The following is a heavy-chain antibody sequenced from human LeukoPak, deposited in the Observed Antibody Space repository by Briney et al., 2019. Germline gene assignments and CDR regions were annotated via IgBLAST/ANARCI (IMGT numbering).Heavy chain of an antibody. CDR2: IYYSGST. D-gene: IGHD5-12*01. J-gene: IGHJ4*02. Sequence: SETLSLTCTVSGGSISSCSYYWGWIRQPPGKGLEWIGSIYYSGSTYYNPSLKSRVTISVDTSKNQFSLKLSSVTAADTAVYYCATWLKGGYWGQGTLVTVSS. V-gene: IGHV4-39*01. CDR1: GGSISSCSYY. CDR3: ATWLKGGY.